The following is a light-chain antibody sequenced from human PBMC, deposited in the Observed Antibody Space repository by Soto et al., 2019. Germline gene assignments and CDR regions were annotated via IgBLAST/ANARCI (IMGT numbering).Light chain of an antibody. CDR1: QSVSSR. CDR3: QQYGSSPLT. Sequence: EIVMTQSPGTLSLSPGERATLSCRASQSVSSRLAWYQQKPGQAPRLLIYDASSRATGIPDRFSGGGSGTDFTLTISRLEPEDFAVYYCQQYGSSPLTFGGGTKVDIK. V-gene: IGKV3-20*01. CDR2: DAS. J-gene: IGKJ4*01.